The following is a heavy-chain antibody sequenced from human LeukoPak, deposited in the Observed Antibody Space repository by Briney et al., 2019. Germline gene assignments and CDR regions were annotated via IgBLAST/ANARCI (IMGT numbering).Heavy chain of an antibody. CDR1: GYTFTSYG. J-gene: IGHJ4*02. D-gene: IGHD1-26*01. CDR2: ISAYNRQI. CDR3: ARDSGSYDFDY. V-gene: IGHV1-18*01. Sequence: ASVKVSCKASGYTFTSYGISWVRQAPGQGLEWMGWISAYNRQIQYAQKFQGRVTMTTDTSTDTAYMEMRSLRSDDTAVFYCARDSGSYDFDYWGQGTLVTVSS.